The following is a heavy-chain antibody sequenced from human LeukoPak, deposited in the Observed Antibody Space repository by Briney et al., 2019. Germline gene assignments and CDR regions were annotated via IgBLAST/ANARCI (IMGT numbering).Heavy chain of an antibody. J-gene: IGHJ4*02. CDR3: ASVRKGGY. D-gene: IGHD3-16*01. CDR2: INHSGST. V-gene: IGHV4-34*01. CDR1: GGSFSGYY. Sequence: SETLSLTCAVYGGSFSGYYWSWIRQPPGKGLEWIGEINHSGSTNYNPSLKSRVTISVDTSKNQFSLKLSSVTAADTAVYYCASVRKGGYWGQGTLVTVSS.